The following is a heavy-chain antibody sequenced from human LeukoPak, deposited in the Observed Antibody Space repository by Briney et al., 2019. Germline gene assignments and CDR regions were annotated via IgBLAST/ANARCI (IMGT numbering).Heavy chain of an antibody. CDR2: IYYSGST. CDR3: ASYGDYELAFDY. V-gene: IGHV4-59*01. J-gene: IGHJ4*02. Sequence: SETLSLTCTVSGGSISSYYCSWIRQPPGTGLEWMGYIYYSGSTNYNPSLKSRVTISVDTSKNQFSLKLSSVTAADTAVYYCASYGDYELAFDYWGQGTLVTVSS. D-gene: IGHD4-17*01. CDR1: GGSISSYY.